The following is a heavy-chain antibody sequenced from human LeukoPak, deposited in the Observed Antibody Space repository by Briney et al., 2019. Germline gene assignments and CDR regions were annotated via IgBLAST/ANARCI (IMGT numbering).Heavy chain of an antibody. V-gene: IGHV4-39*01. CDR1: GGSISSSSYY. J-gene: IGHJ3*02. Sequence: PSETLSLTCTVSGGSISSSSYYWGWIRQPPGMELVCIGSIYYSGSTYYNPSLKSRVTISVDTPKNQFSLKLSSVTAAATAVCYCGGYSSGGYIAEDAFDSWGQGTMVTVSS. CDR2: IYYSGST. D-gene: IGHD5-12*01. CDR3: GGYSSGGYIAEDAFDS.